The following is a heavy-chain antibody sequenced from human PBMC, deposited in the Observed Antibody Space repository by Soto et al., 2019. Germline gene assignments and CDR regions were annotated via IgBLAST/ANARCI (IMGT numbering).Heavy chain of an antibody. CDR2: ISSSSSYI. CDR1: GFTFSSYS. V-gene: IGHV3-21*01. CDR3: ARENGSGWYYFDY. J-gene: IGHJ4*02. D-gene: IGHD6-19*01. Sequence: EGSLRLSCAASGFTFSSYSMNWVRQAPGKGLEWVSSISSSSSYIYYADSVKGRFTISRDNAKNSLYLQMNSLRAEDTAVYYCARENGSGWYYFDYWGQGTLVTVSS.